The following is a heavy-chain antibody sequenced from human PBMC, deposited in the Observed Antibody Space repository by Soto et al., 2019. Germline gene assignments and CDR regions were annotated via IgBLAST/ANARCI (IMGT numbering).Heavy chain of an antibody. V-gene: IGHV3-48*01. CDR1: GVSLSSYA. CDR2: ISLSSGNI. Sequence: GSLRLSCAASGVSLSSYAMDWVRQTPGQGLEWVSYISLSSGNIHYADSVGGRFTVSRDNAKNSLYLQMNSLRAEDTAVYYCARDPSRGSEWARYLDLWGRGTLVTVSS. D-gene: IGHD1-26*01. J-gene: IGHJ2*01. CDR3: ARDPSRGSEWARYLDL.